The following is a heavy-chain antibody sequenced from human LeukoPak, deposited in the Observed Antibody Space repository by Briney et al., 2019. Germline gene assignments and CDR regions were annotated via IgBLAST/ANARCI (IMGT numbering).Heavy chain of an antibody. CDR2: INPNSGNT. J-gene: IGHJ6*03. Sequence: ASVKVSCKASGYTFTGYYMHWVRQAPGQGLEWMGWINPNSGNTGYAQKFQGRVTITRNTSISTAYMELSSLRSEDTAVYYCATSTASTHNYYYYYMDVWGKGTTVTVSS. V-gene: IGHV1-8*03. CDR1: GYTFTGYY. D-gene: IGHD2-15*01. CDR3: ATSTASTHNYYYYYMDV.